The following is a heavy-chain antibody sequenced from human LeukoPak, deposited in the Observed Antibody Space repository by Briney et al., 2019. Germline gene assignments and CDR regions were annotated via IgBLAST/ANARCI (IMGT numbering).Heavy chain of an antibody. J-gene: IGHJ3*02. CDR2: IIPIFGTA. CDR3: ARDSDDSSGPQGGVAFDI. Sequence: GSSVKVSCKASGGTFSSYAISWVRQAPGQGLEWMGRIIPIFGTANYAQKFQGRVTITADESTSTAYMELSSLRSEDTAVYYCARDSDDSSGPQGGVAFDIWGQGTMVTVSS. V-gene: IGHV1-69*15. D-gene: IGHD3-22*01. CDR1: GGTFSSYA.